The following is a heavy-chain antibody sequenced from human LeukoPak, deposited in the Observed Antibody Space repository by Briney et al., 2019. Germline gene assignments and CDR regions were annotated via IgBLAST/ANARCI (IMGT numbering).Heavy chain of an antibody. J-gene: IGHJ4*02. CDR1: GFTFSSYS. Sequence: PGGSLRLSCAASGFTFSSYSMNWVRQAPGKGRERVSSISSSSSYIYYADSVKGRFTISRDNAKNSLYLQMNSLRAEDTAVYYCARDWYIAVAGPNFDYWGQGTLVTVSS. CDR2: ISSSSSYI. CDR3: ARDWYIAVAGPNFDY. V-gene: IGHV3-21*01. D-gene: IGHD6-19*01.